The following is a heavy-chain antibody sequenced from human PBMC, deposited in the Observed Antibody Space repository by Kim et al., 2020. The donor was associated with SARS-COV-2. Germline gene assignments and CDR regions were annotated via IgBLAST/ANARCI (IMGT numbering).Heavy chain of an antibody. CDR3: SRDNGSGIWGFIPYYFDY. J-gene: IGHJ4*02. Sequence: ASVKVSCKASGYTFTSYAMHWVRQAPGQRLEWMGWINAGNGNTKYSQKFQGRVTITRDTSASTAYMELSSLRSEDTAVYYCSRDNGSGIWGFIPYYFDYWGQGTLVTVSS. CDR1: GYTFTSYA. V-gene: IGHV1-3*01. CDR2: INAGNGNT. D-gene: IGHD3-10*01.